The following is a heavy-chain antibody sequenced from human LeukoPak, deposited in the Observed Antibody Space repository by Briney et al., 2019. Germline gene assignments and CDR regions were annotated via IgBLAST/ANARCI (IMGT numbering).Heavy chain of an antibody. Sequence: GGSLRLSCEASGFTVSSNYMSWVRQAPGRGLEWVSVIYGGGSTYYADSVKGRFTISRDTSKNTLYLQMNSLRAEDTAVYYCASWPGGWYGEDSWGQGTLVTVSS. J-gene: IGHJ4*02. CDR1: GFTVSSNY. CDR3: ASWPGGWYGEDS. D-gene: IGHD6-19*01. V-gene: IGHV3-53*01. CDR2: IYGGGST.